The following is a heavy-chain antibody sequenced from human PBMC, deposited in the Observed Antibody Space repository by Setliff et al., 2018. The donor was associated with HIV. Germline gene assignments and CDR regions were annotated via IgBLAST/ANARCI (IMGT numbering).Heavy chain of an antibody. Sequence: SETLSLTCFVSGVSISDHYWGWIRQPPGKGLEWIGYIYSSGTTQYNPSVESRVTMSLDTSKNQFSLKLSSVTAADTAVYYCARGLSFYDPGGFDYWGQGTLVTSPQ. J-gene: IGHJ4*02. D-gene: IGHD3-22*01. CDR1: GVSISDHY. CDR2: IYSSGTT. V-gene: IGHV4-4*09. CDR3: ARGLSFYDPGGFDY.